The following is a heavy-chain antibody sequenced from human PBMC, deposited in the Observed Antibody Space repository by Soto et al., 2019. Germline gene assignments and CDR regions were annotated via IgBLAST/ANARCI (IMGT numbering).Heavy chain of an antibody. J-gene: IGHJ2*01. Sequence: QVQLQESGPGLVKPSGTLSLTCAVSGGSISSSNWWSWVRQPPGKGLEWIGEIYHSGSTNYNPSLQSRVTIAVDKSKNLFALKLSSVTAADTAMYYCARVTFKVTQTDWYFDLWGRGSLVTVCS. V-gene: IGHV4-4*02. CDR1: GGSISSSNW. CDR3: ARVTFKVTQTDWYFDL. CDR2: IYHSGST. D-gene: IGHD2-21*02.